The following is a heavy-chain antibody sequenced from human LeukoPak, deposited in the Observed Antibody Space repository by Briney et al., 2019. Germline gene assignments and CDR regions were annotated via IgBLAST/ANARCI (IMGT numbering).Heavy chain of an antibody. J-gene: IGHJ4*02. CDR2: IYSSGST. V-gene: IGHV3-66*01. CDR3: AREALGGGGY. D-gene: IGHD3-10*01. Sequence: GGSLRLSCAASGFTVSSNYMSWVRQAPGKGLEWVSIIYSSGSTYYADSVKGRFTISRDNSKNTLYLQMNSLRAEDTAVYHCAREALGGGGYWGQGALVTVSS. CDR1: GFTVSSNY.